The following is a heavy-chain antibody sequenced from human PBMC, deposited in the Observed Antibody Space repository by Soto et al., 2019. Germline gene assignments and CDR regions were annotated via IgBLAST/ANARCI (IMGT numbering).Heavy chain of an antibody. J-gene: IGHJ4*02. D-gene: IGHD2-15*01. CDR3: ASPNFSGGSCYGRFDY. CDR2: IIPILGIA. Sequence: SVKVSRKASGGTFSSYTISWVRQAPGQGLEWMGRIIPILGIANYAQKFQGRVTITADKSTSTAYMELSSLRSEDTAVYYCASPNFSGGSCYGRFDYWCQGTSLLVSS. CDR1: GGTFSSYT. V-gene: IGHV1-69*02.